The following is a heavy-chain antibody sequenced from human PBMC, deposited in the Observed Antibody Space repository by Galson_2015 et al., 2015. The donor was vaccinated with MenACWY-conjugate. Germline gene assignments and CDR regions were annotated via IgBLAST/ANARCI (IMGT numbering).Heavy chain of an antibody. CDR2: IRRGGIT. Sequence: SETLSLTCGVLGGSLRGYYWNWIRQAPGQGLEWIGEIRRGGITNYNPSLKGPVPISGDTSTNQISLHLTSVTAADTAVYYCATWRGYIYGFGRDFWGQGTRVTVSS. CDR1: GGSLRGYY. D-gene: IGHD3-3*01. V-gene: IGHV4-34*01. J-gene: IGHJ4*02. CDR3: ATWRGYIYGFGRDF.